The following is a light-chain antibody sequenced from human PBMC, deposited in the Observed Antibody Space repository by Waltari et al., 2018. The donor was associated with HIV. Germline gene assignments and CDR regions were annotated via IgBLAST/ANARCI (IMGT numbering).Light chain of an antibody. V-gene: IGKV1D-12*01. CDR1: QGISNW. J-gene: IGKJ4*01. Sequence: IQVTQSPSSVSAYVGDRVTITCRTSQGISNWLARYQRKPGKAPKLLIYSATSLESGVPSRVSGRGSWTDFSLTISNLQPEDFATYYCQQANSFPPTFGGGTKVEIK. CDR2: SAT. CDR3: QQANSFPPT.